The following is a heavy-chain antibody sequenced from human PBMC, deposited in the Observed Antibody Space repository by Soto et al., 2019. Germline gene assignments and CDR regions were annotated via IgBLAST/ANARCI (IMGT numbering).Heavy chain of an antibody. CDR2: IHYRGGT. Sequence: LSLTCGVSDGFFSGYSWTWIRQPPGKGLAWFGEIHYRGGTTYNPSLKSRATISIDTSKSQISLTLTSVTAADTAVYYCSRSYYNILTGYYTWGQGIQVTVSS. CDR3: SRSYYNILTGYYT. D-gene: IGHD3-9*01. CDR1: DGFFSGYS. V-gene: IGHV4-34*01. J-gene: IGHJ5*02.